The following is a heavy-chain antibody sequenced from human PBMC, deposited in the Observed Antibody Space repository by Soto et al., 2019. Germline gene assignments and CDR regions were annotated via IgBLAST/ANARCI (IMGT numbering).Heavy chain of an antibody. Sequence: SQTLSLTCTVSGGSISSGGYYWSLIRKHPWKGLEWIGYIYYSGSTYYNPSLKSRVTISVDTSKNQFSLKLSSVTAADTAVYYCATEYPSCSGGSCSFPLDYWGQGTLVTVSS. D-gene: IGHD2-15*01. CDR3: ATEYPSCSGGSCSFPLDY. CDR1: GGSISSGGYY. V-gene: IGHV4-31*03. CDR2: IYYSGST. J-gene: IGHJ4*02.